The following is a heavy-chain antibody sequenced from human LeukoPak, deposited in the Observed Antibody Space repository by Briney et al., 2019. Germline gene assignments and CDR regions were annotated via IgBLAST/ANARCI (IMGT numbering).Heavy chain of an antibody. Sequence: GESLKKDCKGSGYSFTSYLIDWVRQMPGKGLEWMGIIYPGDSDTRYSPSFQGQVTISADKSISTAYLQWSILKASDTAMYFCARLHVHRYFDYWAGGPLLSVSS. CDR3: ARLHVHRYFDY. CDR2: IYPGDSDT. D-gene: IGHD1-14*01. CDR1: GYSFTSYL. V-gene: IGHV5-51*01. J-gene: IGHJ4*02.